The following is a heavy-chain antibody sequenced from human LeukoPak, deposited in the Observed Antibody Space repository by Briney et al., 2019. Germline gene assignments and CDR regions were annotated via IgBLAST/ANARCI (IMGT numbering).Heavy chain of an antibody. D-gene: IGHD6-13*01. CDR2: IYPGDSDT. J-gene: IGHJ5*02. V-gene: IGHV5-51*01. Sequence: GESLKLSCKGSRYSFTNYCIGWVRHMRAKALEWVVIIYPGDSDTRYSPSFQGQLTISADKSISTAYLQWSTLKASDTAMYYGQRHQFPDSRNWENWFDPWGQGTLVTVSS. CDR3: QRHQFPDSRNWENWFDP. CDR1: RYSFTNYC.